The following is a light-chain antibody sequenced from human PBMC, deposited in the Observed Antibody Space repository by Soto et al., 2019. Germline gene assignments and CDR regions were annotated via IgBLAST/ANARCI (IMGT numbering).Light chain of an antibody. Sequence: QTVVTQPPSVSGAPGQRVTISCTGSSANIGTNYVSWYQQLPGRAPKLVIFDNSKRPSGIPDRFSGSKSGSSATLGVTGLQTGDEADYYCGTWDSDLSAEVFGGGTKLTVL. V-gene: IGLV1-51*01. J-gene: IGLJ3*02. CDR3: GTWDSDLSAEV. CDR1: SANIGTNY. CDR2: DNS.